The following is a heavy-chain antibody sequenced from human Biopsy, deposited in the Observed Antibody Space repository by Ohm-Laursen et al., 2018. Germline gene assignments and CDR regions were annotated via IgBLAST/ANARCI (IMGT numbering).Heavy chain of an antibody. CDR1: GYTLTALS. CDR2: FAPENGKT. J-gene: IGHJ5*02. Sequence: SVKVSCKVSGYTLTALSMHWVRQAPGRGLEWMGGFAPENGKTIYAQKFQGRITMTEDTSTDTAYMELTSLTSDDTAVYYCARDTLMAQHLVPGENWFDPWGQGTLVTVSS. D-gene: IGHD3-10*01. CDR3: ARDTLMAQHLVPGENWFDP. V-gene: IGHV1-24*01.